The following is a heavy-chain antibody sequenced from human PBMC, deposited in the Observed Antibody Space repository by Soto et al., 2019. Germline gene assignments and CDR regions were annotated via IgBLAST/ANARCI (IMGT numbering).Heavy chain of an antibody. CDR2: INAGNGNT. D-gene: IGHD2-2*01. Sequence: ASVKVSCKASGYTFTSYAMHWVRQAPGQRLEWMGWINAGNGNTKYSQKFQGRVTITRDTSASTAYMELSRLRSEDTAVYYCARDPGRCSSTSCYEGWYDYYYYMDVWGKGTTVTVSS. V-gene: IGHV1-3*01. CDR3: ARDPGRCSSTSCYEGWYDYYYYMDV. J-gene: IGHJ6*03. CDR1: GYTFTSYA.